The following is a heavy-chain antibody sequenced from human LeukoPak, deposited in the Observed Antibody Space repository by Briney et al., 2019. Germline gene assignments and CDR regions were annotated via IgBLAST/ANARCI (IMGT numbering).Heavy chain of an antibody. CDR2: IYYSGST. J-gene: IGHJ4*02. CDR1: GGSISSGDYY. D-gene: IGHD2-2*01. V-gene: IGHV4-30-4*01. Sequence: SGTLSLTCTVSGGSISSGDYYWSWIRQPPGKGLEWIGYIYYSGSTYYNPSLKSRVTISVDTSKNQFSLKLSSVTAADTAVYYCASMPVLGGYYFDYWGQGTLVTVSS. CDR3: ASMPVLGGYYFDY.